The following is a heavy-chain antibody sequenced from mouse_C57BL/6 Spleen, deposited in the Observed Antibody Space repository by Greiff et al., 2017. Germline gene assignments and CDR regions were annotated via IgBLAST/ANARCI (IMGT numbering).Heavy chain of an antibody. CDR3: ARAGNYYGSSYPYYFDY. CDR2: IDPSDSYT. D-gene: IGHD1-1*01. J-gene: IGHJ2*01. CDR1: GYTFTSYW. V-gene: IGHV1-50*01. Sequence: VQLQQPGAELVKPGASVKLSCKASGYTFTSYWMQWVKQRPGQGLEWIGEIDPSDSYTNYNQKFKGKATLTVDPSSSTAYMQLSSLTSEDSAVYNCARAGNYYGSSYPYYFDYWGQGTTLTVSS.